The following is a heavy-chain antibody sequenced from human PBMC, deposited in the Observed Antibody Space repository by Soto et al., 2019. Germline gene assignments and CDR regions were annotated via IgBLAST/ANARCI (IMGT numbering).Heavy chain of an antibody. J-gene: IGHJ5*02. Sequence: QVQLVQSAAEVKKPGSSVKVSCKASGGTFSSYAISWVRQAPGQGLEWMGGIIPIFGTANYAQKFQGRVTITADESTSTSCMELSSLRSEDTAVYYCARAGGEADSVLVPAAMRRGLFDPWGQGTLVTVSS. CDR1: GGTFSSYA. D-gene: IGHD2-2*01. CDR3: ARAGGEADSVLVPAAMRRGLFDP. CDR2: IIPIFGTA. V-gene: IGHV1-69*12.